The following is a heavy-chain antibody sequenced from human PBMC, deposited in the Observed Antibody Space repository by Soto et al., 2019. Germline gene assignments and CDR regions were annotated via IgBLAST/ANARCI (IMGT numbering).Heavy chain of an antibody. J-gene: IGHJ4*02. V-gene: IGHV3-23*01. CDR3: AKVREPNYDFWSGYYSPFDY. D-gene: IGHD3-3*01. Sequence: SLRLSCVGSGFTFSTYDMSWVRQSPGKGPEWVSLTSGSGGTTYYAGSVEGRFTVSRANSKNTLFLQMNSLRADDTAVYYCAKVREPNYDFWSGYYSPFDYWGRGTPVTVSS. CDR1: GFTFSTYD. CDR2: TSGSGGTT.